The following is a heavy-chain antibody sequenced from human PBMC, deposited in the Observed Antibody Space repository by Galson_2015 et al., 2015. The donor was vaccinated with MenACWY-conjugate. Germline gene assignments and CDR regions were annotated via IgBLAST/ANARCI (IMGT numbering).Heavy chain of an antibody. V-gene: IGHV3-11*06. J-gene: IGHJ6*02. CDR3: ARDQGWLLADYYYGMDV. CDR2: ISSSSSYT. CDR1: GFTFSDYY. Sequence: SLRLSCAASGFTFSDYYMSWLRQAPGKGLEWVSYISSSSSYTNYADSVKGRFTISRDNAKNSLYLQMNSLRAEDTAVYYCARDQGWLLADYYYGMDVWGQGTTVTVSS. D-gene: IGHD5-12*01.